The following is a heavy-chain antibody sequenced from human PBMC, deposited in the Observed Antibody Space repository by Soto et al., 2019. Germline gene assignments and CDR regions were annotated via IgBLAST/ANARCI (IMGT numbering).Heavy chain of an antibody. V-gene: IGHV3-21*01. Sequence: EVQLVESGGGLVKPGGSLRLSCAASGFTFSSYSMNWVRQAPGKGLEWVSSISSSSSYIYYADSMKGRFTISRDNAKNSLYLQMNSLRAEDTAVYYCAREAPTVTTRFDYWGQGTLVTVSS. CDR2: ISSSSSYI. CDR1: GFTFSSYS. J-gene: IGHJ4*02. CDR3: AREAPTVTTRFDY. D-gene: IGHD4-17*01.